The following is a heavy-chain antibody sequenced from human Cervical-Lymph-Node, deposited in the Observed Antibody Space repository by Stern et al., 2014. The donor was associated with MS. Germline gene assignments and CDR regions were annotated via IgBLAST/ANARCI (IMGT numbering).Heavy chain of an antibody. J-gene: IGHJ3*02. D-gene: IGHD3-22*01. V-gene: IGHV1-58*01. CDR3: AAEPMYYSDSVGAFDI. CDR2: IVVGSGNT. CDR1: GFTFTSSA. Sequence: QMQLVQSGPEVKKPGTSVKVSCKASGFTFTSSAVQWVRQARGQRLEWIGWIVVGSGNTNYAQKFQERVTIPRDMSTSTAYMELSSLRSEDTAVYYCAAEPMYYSDSVGAFDIWGQGTMVTFSS.